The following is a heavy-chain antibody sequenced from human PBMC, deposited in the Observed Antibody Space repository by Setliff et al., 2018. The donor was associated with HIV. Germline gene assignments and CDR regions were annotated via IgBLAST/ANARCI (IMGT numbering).Heavy chain of an antibody. CDR2: IFYSGIT. CDR1: GGSRSSRSYY. J-gene: IGHJ3*02. V-gene: IGHV4-39*01. CDR3: ARSKTFYDFWGGYYTHGAFKI. D-gene: IGHD3-3*01. Sequence: SETLSLTCTVSGGSRSSRSYYWGWIRQPPGKGLEWIGSIFYSGITYYNPSLKSRVTISVDTSKNQFSLNLTSVTAADTAVYYCARSKTFYDFWGGYYTHGAFKIWGLGTMVTVSS.